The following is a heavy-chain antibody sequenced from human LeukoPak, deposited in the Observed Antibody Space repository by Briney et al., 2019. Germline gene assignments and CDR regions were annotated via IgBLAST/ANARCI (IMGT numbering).Heavy chain of an antibody. CDR1: GFTFISYG. J-gene: IGHJ4*02. D-gene: IGHD3-10*01. Sequence: GSLSLSCAASGFTFISYGMHWVRQAPGKGLEWVAVIWYDGSNKYYADSVKGRFTISRDNSKNTLYLQMNSLRAEDTAVYYCAREAEELLWFGDLADSWGQGTLVTVSS. CDR2: IWYDGSNK. V-gene: IGHV3-33*01. CDR3: AREAEELLWFGDLADS.